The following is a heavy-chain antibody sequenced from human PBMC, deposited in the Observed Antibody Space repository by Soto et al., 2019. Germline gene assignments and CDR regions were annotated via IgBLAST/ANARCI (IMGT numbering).Heavy chain of an antibody. D-gene: IGHD1-26*01. CDR3: ARVSGSYYYGMDV. J-gene: IGHJ6*02. CDR1: GGSIGSSNW. Sequence: QVQLQESGPGLVKPSGTLSLTCAVSGGSIGSSNWSTWVRQPPGKGLEWIGEIYHSGSTNCNPSLKSRVTISLDKSKNQFSLKLSSVTAADTAVYYCARVSGSYYYGMDVWGQGTTVTVSS. CDR2: IYHSGST. V-gene: IGHV4-4*02.